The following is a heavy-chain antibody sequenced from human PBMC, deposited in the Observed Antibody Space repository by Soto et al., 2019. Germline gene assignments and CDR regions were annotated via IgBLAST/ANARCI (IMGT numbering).Heavy chain of an antibody. CDR3: GKRSGLEWFPGSTDAFHI. Sequence: VQLLESGGGLVQPGGSLRLSCAASGFTFSSYAMSWVRQAPGKGLEWVSTISGSGGSTYYADSVKGRFTISRDNSKNPLYLQMNSLRAEDTAVYYCGKRSGLEWFPGSTDAFHIWGQGTMVTVSS. J-gene: IGHJ3*02. CDR1: GFTFSSYA. CDR2: ISGSGGST. D-gene: IGHD3-3*01. V-gene: IGHV3-23*01.